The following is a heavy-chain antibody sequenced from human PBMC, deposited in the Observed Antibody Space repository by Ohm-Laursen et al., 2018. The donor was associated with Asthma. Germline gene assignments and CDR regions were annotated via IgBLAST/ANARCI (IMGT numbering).Heavy chain of an antibody. Sequence: SLRLSCSASGFTLSSYTVHWVRQVPGKGLEWVASISTASTFIYYADSVRGRFTTSRDNAKNSVYLQMNSLRAEDTALYYCARIGPEWELPGREYSLHHWGQGTQVTVSS. J-gene: IGHJ1*01. CDR1: GFTLSSYT. D-gene: IGHD1-26*01. V-gene: IGHV3-21*01. CDR3: ARIGPEWELPGREYSLHH. CDR2: ISTASTFI.